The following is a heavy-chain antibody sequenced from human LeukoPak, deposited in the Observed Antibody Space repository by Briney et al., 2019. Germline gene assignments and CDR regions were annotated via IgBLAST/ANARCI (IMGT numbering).Heavy chain of an antibody. CDR3: ARRHNWLGGGFDY. Sequence: SETLSLTCTVSGGSISSYYWSWIRQPAGKGLEWMGRIYTSGSTNYNPSLKSRVTISVATSKIHFSLKLTSVTAADTAVYYCARRHNWLGGGFDYWGQGTLVTVSS. V-gene: IGHV4-4*07. D-gene: IGHD6-19*01. CDR1: GGSISSYY. CDR2: IYTSGST. J-gene: IGHJ4*02.